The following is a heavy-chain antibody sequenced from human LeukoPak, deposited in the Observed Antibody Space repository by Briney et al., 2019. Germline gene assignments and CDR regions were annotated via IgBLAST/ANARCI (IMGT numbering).Heavy chain of an antibody. CDR3: AKSSSAWTSNS. J-gene: IGHJ4*02. Sequence: GGSLRLSCAASGFTFSSYALSWVRQAPGEGLEWVSAISGSGGSTYYADSVKGRFTISRDNSRNTLYLQMNSLRADDTALYYCAKSSSAWTSNSWGQGTLVTVSS. V-gene: IGHV3-23*01. CDR1: GFTFSSYA. D-gene: IGHD3-22*01. CDR2: ISGSGGST.